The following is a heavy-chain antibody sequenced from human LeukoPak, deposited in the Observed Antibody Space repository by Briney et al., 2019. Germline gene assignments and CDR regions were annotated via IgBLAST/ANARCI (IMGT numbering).Heavy chain of an antibody. V-gene: IGHV3-23*01. J-gene: IGHJ1*01. CDR1: GFTFSSYA. Sequence: GGSLRLSCAASGFTFSSYAMSWVRQAPGKGLEWVSAIIGSGGSTYYADSVKGRFTISRDNSKNKLYLQMNSLRAEDTAVYYCAKDNRPYYDSSGYWVFQHWGQGTLVTVSS. CDR2: IIGSGGST. CDR3: AKDNRPYYDSSGYWVFQH. D-gene: IGHD3-22*01.